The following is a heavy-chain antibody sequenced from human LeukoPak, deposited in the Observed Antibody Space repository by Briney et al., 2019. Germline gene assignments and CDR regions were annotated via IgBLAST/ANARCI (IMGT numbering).Heavy chain of an antibody. CDR2: IRYSGRT. D-gene: IGHD3-22*01. CDR1: GGSVSSISSY. V-gene: IGHV4-39*01. CDR3: ARHYYDSSGLAYYFDN. Sequence: PSETLSLTCTVSGGSVSSISSYWGWIRQPPGKGLEWIGSIRYSGRTYYNPSLQSRVTMSVDTSKNRFSLRLSSVTAADTAVYSCARHYYDSSGLAYYFDNGGQGTLVTVSS. J-gene: IGHJ4*02.